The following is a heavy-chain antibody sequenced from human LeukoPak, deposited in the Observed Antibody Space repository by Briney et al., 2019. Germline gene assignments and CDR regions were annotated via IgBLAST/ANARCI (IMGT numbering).Heavy chain of an antibody. D-gene: IGHD3-16*01. CDR2: ISADTTET. CDR3: ARVLATVMIGPLDV. Sequence: ASVKVSCKASGYTISHYGLSWVRQAPGQGLEWMGWISADTTETNYAQKFQDRVTLTTDTSTTTPYMDLRSLTSDDTAIYYCARVLATVMIGPLDVWGQGTMVTVSS. J-gene: IGHJ3*01. V-gene: IGHV1-18*01. CDR1: GYTISHYG.